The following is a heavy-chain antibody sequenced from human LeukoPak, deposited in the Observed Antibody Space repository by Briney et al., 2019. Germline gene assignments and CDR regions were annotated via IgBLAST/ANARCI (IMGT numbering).Heavy chain of an antibody. V-gene: IGHV3-23*01. D-gene: IGHD3-10*01. CDR3: AKGPSGSYYGFDM. CDR1: GFTFSSYV. Sequence: GGSLRLSCAASGFTFSSYVMSWVRQAPGKGLEWVSAISGSGGSTYFPDSVKGRFTISRDNSKNTLYLQMNSLRAEDTAVYYCAKGPSGSYYGFDMWGQGTMVTVSS. J-gene: IGHJ3*02. CDR2: ISGSGGST.